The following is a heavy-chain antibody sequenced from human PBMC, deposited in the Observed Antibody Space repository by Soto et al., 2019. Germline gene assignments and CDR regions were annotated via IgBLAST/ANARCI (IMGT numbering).Heavy chain of an antibody. D-gene: IGHD5-18*01. CDR2: ISYSGST. CDR1: GGSISSYY. V-gene: IGHV4-59*01. J-gene: IGHJ5*02. Sequence: SETLSLTCTVSGGSISSYYWSWIRQPPGKGLEWIGYISYSGSTNYNPALKSRVTISVDTSKSQFSLKLSSVTAADTAVYYCARDSGYNYGYFRWFDPWGQGTLVTVSS. CDR3: ARDSGYNYGYFRWFDP.